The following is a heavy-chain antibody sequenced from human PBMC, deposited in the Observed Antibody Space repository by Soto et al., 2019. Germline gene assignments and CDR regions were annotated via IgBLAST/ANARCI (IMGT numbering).Heavy chain of an antibody. CDR3: AKDGVRYGGTSIYYFDS. J-gene: IGHJ4*01. V-gene: IGHV3-23*01. CDR2: IIGSGDTT. Sequence: XECLTLSCAASGFTFNNYSMSWVRQAPGKGLEWVSAIIGSGDTTYYADSVKGRFTISRDNSKNTLYLQMSSLRAEDTALYYCAKDGVRYGGTSIYYFDSWGQGTLVTVSS. CDR1: GFTFNNYS. D-gene: IGHD4-17*01.